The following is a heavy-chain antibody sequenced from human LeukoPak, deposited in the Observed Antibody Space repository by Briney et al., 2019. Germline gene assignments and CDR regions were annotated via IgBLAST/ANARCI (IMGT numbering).Heavy chain of an antibody. D-gene: IGHD2-2*01. CDR2: ISSSGSTI. Sequence: PGGSLRLSCAASGFTFSSSEMNWVRQAPGKGLDSLSYISSSGSTIYYADSVKGRFTISRDNAKNSLYLQMNSLRAEDTAVYYCARVGWGKYQLPNYFDYWGQGTLVTVSS. CDR1: GFTFSSSE. V-gene: IGHV3-48*03. CDR3: ARVGWGKYQLPNYFDY. J-gene: IGHJ4*02.